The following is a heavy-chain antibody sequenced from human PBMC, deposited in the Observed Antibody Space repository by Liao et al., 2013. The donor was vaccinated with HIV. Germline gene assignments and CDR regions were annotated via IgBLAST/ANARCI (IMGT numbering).Heavy chain of an antibody. V-gene: IGHV4-59*01. CDR1: GGSISGYY. CDR2: IYYSGST. J-gene: IGHJ6*03. D-gene: IGHD2-2*01. CDR3: ARGHIVVVPAASHYMDV. Sequence: QLQLQESGPGLVKPSETLSLTCTVSGGSISGYYWSWIRQPPGKGLEWFGYIYYSGSTNYNPSLKSRVTISVDTSKNQFSLKLSSVTAADTAVYYCARGHIVVVPAASHYMDVWGKGTTVTVSS.